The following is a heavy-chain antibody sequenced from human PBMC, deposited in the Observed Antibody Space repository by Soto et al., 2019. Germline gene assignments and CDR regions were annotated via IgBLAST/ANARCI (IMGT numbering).Heavy chain of an antibody. CDR1: GDSIRRTGYY. CDR3: ARGFDH. J-gene: IGHJ4*02. CDR2: IYSSGST. Sequence: QVLLRESGPGLVKPSQTLSLTCNVSGDSIRRTGYYWSWIRHRPGKGLEWIGYIYSSGSTYYNPSLESRLSISLDTSTSQISLKMNSVTPADSAIYYCARGFDHWGQGTLVAVST. V-gene: IGHV4-31*03.